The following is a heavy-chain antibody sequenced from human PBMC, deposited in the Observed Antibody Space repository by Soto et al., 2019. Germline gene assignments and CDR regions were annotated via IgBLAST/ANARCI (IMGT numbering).Heavy chain of an antibody. D-gene: IGHD6-13*01. J-gene: IGHJ6*02. CDR3: ARDLGRYSSSWYPGISYPYFYYGMDV. CDR1: GGTFSSYA. Sequence: SVKVSCKASGGTFSSYAISWVRQAPGQGLEWMGGIIPIFGTANYAQKFQGRVTITADESTSTAYMELSSLRSEDTAVYYCARDLGRYSSSWYPGISYPYFYYGMDVGGQGTTVTVSS. CDR2: IIPIFGTA. V-gene: IGHV1-69*13.